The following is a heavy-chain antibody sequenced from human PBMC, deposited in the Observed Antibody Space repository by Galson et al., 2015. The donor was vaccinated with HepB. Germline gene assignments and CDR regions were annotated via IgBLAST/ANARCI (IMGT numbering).Heavy chain of an antibody. Sequence: SLRLSCATSGFTFNNYFMNWVRQAPGRGLEWVSSINSSGDYTDYADSLKGRFIISRDDAKNSLSLQINSLRAEDTAVYYCARDRSGWHTFDLWGQGTLVTVSS. CDR3: ARDRSGWHTFDL. V-gene: IGHV3-21*01. D-gene: IGHD6-19*01. CDR1: GFTFNNYF. J-gene: IGHJ5*02. CDR2: INSSGDYT.